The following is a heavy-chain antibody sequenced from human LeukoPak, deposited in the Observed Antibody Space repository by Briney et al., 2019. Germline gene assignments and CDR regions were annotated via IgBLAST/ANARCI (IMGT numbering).Heavy chain of an antibody. CDR1: GFTFSSYA. CDR3: ASYQGDFWSGYYTGHYYYGMDV. Sequence: GGSLRLSCAASGFTFSSYAMSWVRQAPGKGLEWVSAISGSGGSTYYADSVKGRFTISRDNSKNTLYLQMNSLRAEDTAVYYCASYQGDFWSGYYTGHYYYGMDVWGQGTTVTVSS. V-gene: IGHV3-23*01. D-gene: IGHD3-3*01. J-gene: IGHJ6*02. CDR2: ISGSGGST.